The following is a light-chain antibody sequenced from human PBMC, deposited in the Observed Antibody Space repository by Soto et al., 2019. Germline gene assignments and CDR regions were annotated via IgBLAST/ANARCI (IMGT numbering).Light chain of an antibody. CDR1: SSDVGGYNY. CDR3: CSYTTSNTRQIV. J-gene: IGLJ1*01. CDR2: DVT. Sequence: QSALTQPASVSGSPGQSITIFCTGTSSDVGGYNYVSWYQQQPGKAPKFMIYDVTNRPSGVSNRFSGSKSGNTASLTISGLQAEDEADYYCCSYTTSNTRQIVFGTGTKVTV. V-gene: IGLV2-14*01.